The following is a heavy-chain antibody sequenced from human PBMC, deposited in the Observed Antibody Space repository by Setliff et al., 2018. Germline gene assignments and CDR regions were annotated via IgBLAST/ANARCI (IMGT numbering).Heavy chain of an antibody. D-gene: IGHD4-17*01. J-gene: IGHJ6*03. Sequence: SVKVSCKASGGTFSSYAINWVRQAPGQGLEWMGGIIPMFGTTNYAQKFQGRVSITADESTSTAYMEVSSLTSEDTAVYYCAGEMGTVMTPTHYVYYMDVWGKGTTVTVSS. CDR2: IIPMFGTT. V-gene: IGHV1-69*13. CDR1: GGTFSSYA. CDR3: AGEMGTVMTPTHYVYYMDV.